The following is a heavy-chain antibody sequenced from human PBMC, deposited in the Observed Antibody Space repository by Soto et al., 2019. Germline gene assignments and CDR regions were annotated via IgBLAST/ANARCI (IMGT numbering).Heavy chain of an antibody. J-gene: IGHJ3*02. CDR3: ARGTHKMRVFDI. CDR1: GGSISSGGYS. Sequence: PSETLSLTCAVSGGSISSGGYSWSWIRQPPGKGLEWIGYIYHSGSTYYNPSLKGRVTISVDRSKNQFSLKLSSVTAADTAVYYCARGTHKMRVFDIWGQGTMVTVSS. CDR2: IYHSGST. V-gene: IGHV4-30-2*01.